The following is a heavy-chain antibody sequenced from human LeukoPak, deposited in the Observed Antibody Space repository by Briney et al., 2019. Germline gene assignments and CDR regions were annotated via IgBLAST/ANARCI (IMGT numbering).Heavy chain of an antibody. Sequence: GGSLRLSCAASGFTFSSYGMHWVRQAPGKGLEWVAVISYDGSKEYNADSVKGRFTISRDNSKNTLYLQMNSLKTEDTAVYYCAKEMVYGSGGGPFDYWGQGTLVTVSS. CDR2: ISYDGSKE. D-gene: IGHD3-10*01. V-gene: IGHV3-30*18. CDR3: AKEMVYGSGGGPFDY. CDR1: GFTFSSYG. J-gene: IGHJ4*02.